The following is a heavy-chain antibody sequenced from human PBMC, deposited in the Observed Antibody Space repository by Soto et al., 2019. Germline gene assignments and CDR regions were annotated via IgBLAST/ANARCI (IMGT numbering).Heavy chain of an antibody. Sequence: KPSETLSLTCAVYGGSFSGYYWSRIRQPPGKGQEWVGESNHSGSTNYNPTLKSRGTISVDTSKNKFYLKLSSGTAADTAVYYCTTAQFTIDYWAQRTLVTVSS. CDR3: TTAQFTIDY. J-gene: IGHJ4*02. V-gene: IGHV4-34*01. CDR1: GGSFSGYY. CDR2: SNHSGST.